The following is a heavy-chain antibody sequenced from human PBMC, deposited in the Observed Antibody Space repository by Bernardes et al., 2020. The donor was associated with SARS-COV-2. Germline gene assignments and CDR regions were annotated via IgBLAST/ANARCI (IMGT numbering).Heavy chain of an antibody. Sequence: GGSLRLSCAASGFTFSSYSMNWVRQAPGKGLEWVSSISSSSSYIYYADSVKGRFTISRDNAKNSLFLQMNSLRAEDTAVYYCARDWRERNYGDYVGGWGQGTLVTVSS. CDR2: ISSSSSYI. CDR3: ARDWRERNYGDYVGG. J-gene: IGHJ4*02. D-gene: IGHD4-17*01. CDR1: GFTFSSYS. V-gene: IGHV3-21*01.